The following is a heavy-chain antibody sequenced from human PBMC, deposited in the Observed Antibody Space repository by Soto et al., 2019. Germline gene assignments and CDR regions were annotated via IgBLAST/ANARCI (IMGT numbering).Heavy chain of an antibody. D-gene: IGHD2-2*01. V-gene: IGHV3-53*04. J-gene: IGHJ6*03. CDR3: ARGSRVVPAGYYYYYMGV. Sequence: EVQLVESGGGLVQPGGSLRLSCAASGFTVSSNYMSWVRQAPGKGLEWVSVIYSGGSTYYADSVKGRFTISRHNSKNTLYLQMNSLRAEDTAVYYCARGSRVVPAGYYYYYMGVWGKGTTVTVSS. CDR2: IYSGGST. CDR1: GFTVSSNY.